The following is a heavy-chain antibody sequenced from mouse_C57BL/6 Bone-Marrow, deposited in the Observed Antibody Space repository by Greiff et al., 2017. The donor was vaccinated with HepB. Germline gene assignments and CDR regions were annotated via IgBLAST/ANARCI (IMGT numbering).Heavy chain of an antibody. J-gene: IGHJ2*01. D-gene: IGHD1-1*01. CDR3: ARSPFTTVVIDY. V-gene: IGHV5-17*01. Sequence: EVKLVESGGGLVKPGGSLKLSCAASGFTFSDYGMHWVRQAPEKGLEWVAYISSGCSTIYYADTVKGRFTISRDNAKNTLFLQMTSLRSEDTAMYYCARSPFTTVVIDYWGQGTTLTVSS. CDR2: ISSGCSTI. CDR1: GFTFSDYG.